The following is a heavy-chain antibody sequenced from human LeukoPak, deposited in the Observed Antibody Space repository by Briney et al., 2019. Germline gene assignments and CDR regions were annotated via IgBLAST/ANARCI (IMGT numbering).Heavy chain of an antibody. V-gene: IGHV3-7*03. CDR3: ARARLGPAVSLY. Sequence: GGSLRLSCAASGFTFSNYWMIWVRQAPGKGLEWVANIKQDGSEQYYADSVKGRFTISRDNAKNTLYMQMNSLRAEDTAVYYCARARLGPAVSLYWGQGTLVTVSS. CDR2: IKQDGSEQ. D-gene: IGHD3/OR15-3a*01. J-gene: IGHJ4*02. CDR1: GFTFSNYW.